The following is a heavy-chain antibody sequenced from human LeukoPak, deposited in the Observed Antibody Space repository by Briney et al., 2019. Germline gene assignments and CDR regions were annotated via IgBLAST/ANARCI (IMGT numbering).Heavy chain of an antibody. CDR1: GYTFTSYG. D-gene: IGHD3-22*01. CDR2: ISAYNGNT. J-gene: IGHJ6*02. V-gene: IGHV1-18*01. CDR3: ARFGYDSSGYYDDYYYGMDV. Sequence: GASVKVSCKASGYTFTSYGISWVRQAPGQGLEWMGWISAYNGNTNYAQKLQGRVTMTTDTSTSTAYMELRSLRSDDTAVYYCARFGYDSSGYYDDYYYGMDVWGQGTTVTVSS.